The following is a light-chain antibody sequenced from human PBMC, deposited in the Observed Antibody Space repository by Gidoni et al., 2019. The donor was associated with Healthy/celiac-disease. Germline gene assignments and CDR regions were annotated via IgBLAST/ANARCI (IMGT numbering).Light chain of an antibody. CDR2: EVS. CDR1: SSDVGGYNY. J-gene: IGLJ3*02. Sequence: QSALTQPPSASGSPGQSVTISCTGTSSDVGGYNYVSWYQQYPGKVPKLIIYEVSKRPSGVPDRFSGSKSGDTASLTVSGLQAEDEADYYCISYTGSNNLVFGGGTKLTVL. V-gene: IGLV2-8*01. CDR3: ISYTGSNNLV.